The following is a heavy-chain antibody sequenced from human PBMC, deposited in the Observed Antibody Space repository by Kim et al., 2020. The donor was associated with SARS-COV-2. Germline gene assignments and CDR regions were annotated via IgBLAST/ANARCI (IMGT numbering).Heavy chain of an antibody. V-gene: IGHV3-74*01. J-gene: IGHJ4*02. Sequence: GGSLRLPCSACGFTFSSYWMHWVRQAPGKGLVWVSRINSDGSRTSYADSVKGRFTISRDNAKNTLYLQMNSLRAEDTAVYYCARSATVTSDWGQGTRVTVSS. CDR1: GFTFSSYW. CDR3: ARSATVTSD. D-gene: IGHD4-17*01. CDR2: INSDGSRT.